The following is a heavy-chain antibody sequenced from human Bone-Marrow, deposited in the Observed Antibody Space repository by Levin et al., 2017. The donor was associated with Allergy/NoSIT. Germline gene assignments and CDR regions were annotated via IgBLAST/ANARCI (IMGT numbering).Heavy chain of an antibody. Sequence: SLKISCAASGFTFDDYAMHWVRQAPGKGLEWVSGISWNSGSIGYADSVKGRFTISRDNAKNSLYLQMNSLRAEDTALYYCAKDGGYTAMENWFDPWGQGTLVTVSS. CDR2: ISWNSGSI. J-gene: IGHJ5*02. V-gene: IGHV3-9*01. CDR3: AKDGGYTAMENWFDP. D-gene: IGHD5-18*01. CDR1: GFTFDDYA.